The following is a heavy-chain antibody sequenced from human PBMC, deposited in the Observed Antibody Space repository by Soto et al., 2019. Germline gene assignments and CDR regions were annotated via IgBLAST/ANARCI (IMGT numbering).Heavy chain of an antibody. CDR2: IRSKANSYAT. J-gene: IGHJ6*02. D-gene: IGHD3-3*01. CDR1: GFTLSGSA. V-gene: IGHV3-73*01. CDR3: TRHESGLRFLEWYPPDYYYGMDV. Sequence: GGSLRLSCAASGFTLSGSAMHWVRQASGKGLEWVGRIRSKANSYATAYAASVKGRFTISSDDSKNTAYLQMNSLKTEDTAVYYCTRHESGLRFLEWYPPDYYYGMDVWGQGTTVTVSS.